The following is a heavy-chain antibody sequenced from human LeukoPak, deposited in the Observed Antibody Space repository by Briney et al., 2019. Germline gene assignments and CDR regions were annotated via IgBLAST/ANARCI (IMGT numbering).Heavy chain of an antibody. CDR1: GGSISSNNYY. CDR2: IYYSGST. J-gene: IGHJ4*02. V-gene: IGHV4-39*01. CDR3: ANRMDTAMVRGYRGADY. Sequence: PSKTLSLTCTVSGGSISSNNYYWDWIRQPPGKGLEWIGSIYYSGSTYYNPSLKSRVTISVDTSKNQFSLKLSSVTAADTAVYYCANRMDTAMVRGYRGADYWGQGTLDTVSS. D-gene: IGHD5-18*01.